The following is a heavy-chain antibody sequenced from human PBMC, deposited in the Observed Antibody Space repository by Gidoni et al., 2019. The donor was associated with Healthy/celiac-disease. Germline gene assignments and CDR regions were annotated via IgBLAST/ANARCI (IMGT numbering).Heavy chain of an antibody. Sequence: EVQLVESGGGLVKPGGSRRLSCAASGFTFSNAWMSWVRQAPGKGLEWVGRIKSKTDGGTTDYAAPVKGRFTISRDDSKNTLYLQMNSLKTEDTAVYYCTTASGYCGGDCSFAPDAFDIWGQGTMVTVSS. CDR2: IKSKTDGGTT. CDR1: GFTFSNAW. CDR3: TTASGYCGGDCSFAPDAFDI. D-gene: IGHD2-21*02. V-gene: IGHV3-15*01. J-gene: IGHJ3*02.